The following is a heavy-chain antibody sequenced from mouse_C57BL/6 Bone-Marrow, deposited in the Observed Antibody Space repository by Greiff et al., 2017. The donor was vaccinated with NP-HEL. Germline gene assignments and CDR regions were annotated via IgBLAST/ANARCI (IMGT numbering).Heavy chain of an antibody. Sequence: EVKLQESGPGLAKPSQTLSLTCSVTGYSITSDYWNWIRKFPGNKLEYMGYISYSGSTYYNPSLKSRISITRDTSKNQYYLQLNSVTTEDTATYDCARREDYYGSSHWYFDVWGTGTTVTVSS. CDR1: GYSITSDY. CDR2: ISYSGST. V-gene: IGHV3-8*01. D-gene: IGHD1-1*01. CDR3: ARREDYYGSSHWYFDV. J-gene: IGHJ1*03.